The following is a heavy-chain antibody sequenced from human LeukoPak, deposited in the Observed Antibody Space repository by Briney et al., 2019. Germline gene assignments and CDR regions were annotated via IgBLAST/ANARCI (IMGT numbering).Heavy chain of an antibody. J-gene: IGHJ6*02. CDR2: IYYSGST. Sequence: SETLSLTCTVSGGSISSGDYYWSWIRQPPGKGLEWIGYIYYSGSTYYNPSLKSRVTISVDTSKNQFSLKLSSVTAADTAVYYCARDRGRGSGSFYGMDVWGQGTTVTVFS. V-gene: IGHV4-30-4*01. CDR1: GGSISSGDYY. D-gene: IGHD3-10*01. CDR3: ARDRGRGSGSFYGMDV.